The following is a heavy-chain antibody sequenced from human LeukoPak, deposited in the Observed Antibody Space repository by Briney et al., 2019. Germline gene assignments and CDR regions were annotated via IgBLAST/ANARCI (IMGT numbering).Heavy chain of an antibody. J-gene: IGHJ5*02. V-gene: IGHV4-30-2*01. CDR2: IYHSGST. D-gene: IGHD3-9*01. CDR3: ARAKYYDILTGRNDNWFDP. CDR1: GGSISSGGYS. Sequence: PSEALSLTCAVSGGSISSGGYSWSWTRQPPGKGLEWIGYIYHSGSTYYNPSLKSRVTISVDRSKNQFSLKLSSVTAADTAVYYCARAKYYDILTGRNDNWFDPWGQGTLVTVSS.